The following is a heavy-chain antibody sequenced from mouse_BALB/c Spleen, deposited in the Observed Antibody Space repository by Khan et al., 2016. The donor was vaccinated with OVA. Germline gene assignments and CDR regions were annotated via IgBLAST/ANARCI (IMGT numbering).Heavy chain of an antibody. J-gene: IGHJ4*01. Sequence: EVQLQESGPGLVKPSQSLSLPCTVTGYSITSNYAWNWIRQFPGNKLEWMGYISYSGRTSYIPSLKSRISITRDTSKNQFFLHLNSVTTEDTATYYCARGNYYGYAMDYWGQGTSVTVSS. V-gene: IGHV3-2*02. CDR1: GYSITSNYA. CDR3: ARGNYYGYAMDY. D-gene: IGHD1-1*01. CDR2: ISYSGRT.